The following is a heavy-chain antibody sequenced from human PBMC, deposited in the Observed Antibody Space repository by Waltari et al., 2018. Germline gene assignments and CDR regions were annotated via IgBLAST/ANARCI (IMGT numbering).Heavy chain of an antibody. CDR1: GGSLSSGSYY. D-gene: IGHD5-12*01. Sequence: QVQLQESGPGLVKPSQTLSLTCTVSGGSLSSGSYYWSWIRQPAGKGLEWIGRIYTSGSTNYNPPLKSRVTISVDTSKNQFSLKLSSVTAADTAVYYCAREGRDSGYDLQTFDYWGQGTLVTVSS. CDR2: IYTSGST. J-gene: IGHJ4*02. V-gene: IGHV4-61*02. CDR3: AREGRDSGYDLQTFDY.